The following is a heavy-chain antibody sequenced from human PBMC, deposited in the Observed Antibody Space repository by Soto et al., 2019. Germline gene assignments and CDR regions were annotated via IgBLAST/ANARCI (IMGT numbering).Heavy chain of an antibody. V-gene: IGHV3-30-3*01. D-gene: IGHD3-10*01. CDR2: ISYDGSNK. J-gene: IGHJ6*02. Sequence: PGGSLRLSCAAAGFTFSSFAVHWVRQAPGKGLEWVAVISYDGSNKYYADSVKGRFTISRDNSKNTLYLQMNSLRAEDTAVYYCTREEVTYYYGSGTNYYYYGMDVWGQGTTVTVSS. CDR1: GFTFSSFA. CDR3: TREEVTYYYGSGTNYYYYGMDV.